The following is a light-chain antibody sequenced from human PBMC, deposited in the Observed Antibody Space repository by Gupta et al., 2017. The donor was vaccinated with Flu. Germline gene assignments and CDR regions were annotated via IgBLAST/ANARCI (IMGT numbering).Light chain of an antibody. CDR1: SSDVGGYNY. J-gene: IGLJ2*01. V-gene: IGLV2-8*01. CDR2: DVN. CDR3: SSYAGSNNLV. Sequence: QSALTQPPSASGSPGQSVTISCPVTSSDVGGYNYVSWYQQHPGKAPKFLIYDVNKRPSGVPDRFSGSKSGNTASLTVSGLQAEDEADYYCSSYAGSNNLVFGGGTKLTVL.